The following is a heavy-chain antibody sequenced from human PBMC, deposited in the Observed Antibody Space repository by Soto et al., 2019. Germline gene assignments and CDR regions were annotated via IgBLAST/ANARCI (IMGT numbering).Heavy chain of an antibody. D-gene: IGHD3-16*01. Sequence: QVQLVESGGGVVHPGRSLRLSCAASGFSFSEFGIHWVRQAPGRGLEWLGIISSDGSNKFYADSVKGRFTISRDSSENTQYLQMSMLTIDDTAVYYGAIKLSRGPRGMSLGSWGQGTLVTVSS. CDR2: ISSDGSNK. CDR1: GFSFSEFG. V-gene: IGHV3-30*03. J-gene: IGHJ4*02. CDR3: AIKLSRGPRGMSLGS.